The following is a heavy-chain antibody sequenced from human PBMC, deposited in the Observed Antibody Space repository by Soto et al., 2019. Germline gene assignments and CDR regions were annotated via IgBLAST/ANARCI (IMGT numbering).Heavy chain of an antibody. Sequence: QVQLQESGPGLVKPSETLSLTCTVSGGSISSYYWSWIRQPAGKGLEWIGRIYTSGSTNYNPSLKSRVTMSVDTSKNQFSLKLSSVTAADTAVYYCARDIVATITENCFDPWGQGTLVTVSS. CDR3: ARDIVATITENCFDP. V-gene: IGHV4-4*07. D-gene: IGHD5-12*01. J-gene: IGHJ5*02. CDR1: GGSISSYY. CDR2: IYTSGST.